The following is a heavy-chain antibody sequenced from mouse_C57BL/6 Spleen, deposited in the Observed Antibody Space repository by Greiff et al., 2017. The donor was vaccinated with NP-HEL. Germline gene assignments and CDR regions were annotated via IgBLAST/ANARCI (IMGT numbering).Heavy chain of an antibody. CDR1: GYTFTSYW. V-gene: IGHV1-59*01. CDR2: IDPSDSYT. J-gene: IGHJ4*01. Sequence: VQLQQPGAELVRPGTSVKLSCKASGYTFTSYWMHWVKQRPGQGLEWIGVIDPSDSYTNYNQKFKGKATLTVDTSSSTAYMQLSSLTSEDSAVYYCARSDYYGKGGAMDYWGQGTSVTVSS. D-gene: IGHD1-1*01. CDR3: ARSDYYGKGGAMDY.